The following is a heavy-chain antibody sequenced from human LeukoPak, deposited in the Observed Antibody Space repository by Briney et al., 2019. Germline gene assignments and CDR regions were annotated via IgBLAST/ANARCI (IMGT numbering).Heavy chain of an antibody. CDR1: GGSFSGYY. J-gene: IGHJ6*03. CDR2: INHSGSN. CDR3: AGVVFAAETLRAERGYNYGYGSYYYYYMDV. Sequence: SETLSLTCAVYGGSFSGYYWSWIRQPPGKGLEWIGEINHSGSNNYNPSLKSRVTISVDTSKNQFSLKLSSVTAADPAVYYCAGVVFAAETLRAERGYNYGYGSYYYYYMDVWGKGTTVTVSS. V-gene: IGHV4-34*01. D-gene: IGHD5-18*01.